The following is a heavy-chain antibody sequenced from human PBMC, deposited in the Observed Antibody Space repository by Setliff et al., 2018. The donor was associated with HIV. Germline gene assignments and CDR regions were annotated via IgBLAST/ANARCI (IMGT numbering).Heavy chain of an antibody. D-gene: IGHD3-10*01. Sequence: ASVKVSCKASGGTFSSYVISWVRQAPGQGPEWMGGIIPMYGVAIYAQRFQGRVVITADKSTGTAYMQLSSLKFEDTAVYYCATRPPGVHGFSIWGQGTMVTVSS. J-gene: IGHJ3*02. CDR3: ATRPPGVHGFSI. CDR1: GGTFSSYV. CDR2: IIPMYGVA. V-gene: IGHV1-69*10.